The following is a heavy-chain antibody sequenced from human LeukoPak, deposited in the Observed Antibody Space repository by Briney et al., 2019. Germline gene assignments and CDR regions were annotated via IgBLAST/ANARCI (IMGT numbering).Heavy chain of an antibody. CDR3: ARGQVVAAGRIDY. CDR2: ISSSSSYI. J-gene: IGHJ4*02. V-gene: IGHV3-21*01. CDR1: GFTFSSYS. D-gene: IGHD2-15*01. Sequence: GGSLRLSCAASGFTFSSYSMNWVRQAPGKGLEWVSSISSSSSYIYYADSVKGRFTISRDNAKNSLYLQMNSLRDEDTAVYYCARGQVVAAGRIDYWGQGTLVTVSS.